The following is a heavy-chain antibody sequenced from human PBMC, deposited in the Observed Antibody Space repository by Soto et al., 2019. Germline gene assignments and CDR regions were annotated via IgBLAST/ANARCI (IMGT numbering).Heavy chain of an antibody. Sequence: GGSLRLSCAASGFTFSSYGMHWVRQAPGKGLEWVAVIWYDGSNKYYADSVKGRFTISRDNSKNTLYLQMNSLRAEDTAVYYCARDGTGYYDFWSGPIFWGQGTLVTVSS. V-gene: IGHV3-33*01. CDR2: IWYDGSNK. CDR1: GFTFSSYG. D-gene: IGHD3-3*01. CDR3: ARDGTGYYDFWSGPIF. J-gene: IGHJ4*02.